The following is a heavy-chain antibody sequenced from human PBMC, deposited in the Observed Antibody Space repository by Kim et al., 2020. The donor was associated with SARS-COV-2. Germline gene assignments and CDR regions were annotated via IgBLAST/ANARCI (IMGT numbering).Heavy chain of an antibody. Sequence: GRFTISRDSPKNTLYLQMNSLRAEDTAVYYCAKDRSFVMITFGGESGGLDAWGQGTTVTVSS. J-gene: IGHJ6*02. V-gene: IGHV3-30*02. D-gene: IGHD3-16*01. CDR3: AKDRSFVMITFGGESGGLDA.